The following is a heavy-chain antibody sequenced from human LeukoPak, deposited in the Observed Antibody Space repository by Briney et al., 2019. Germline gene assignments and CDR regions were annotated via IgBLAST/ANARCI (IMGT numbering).Heavy chain of an antibody. V-gene: IGHV4-38-2*02. CDR1: GYSISSDYY. J-gene: IGHJ4*02. Sequence: PSETLSLTCTVSGYSISSDYYWGWIRQPPPRGLEWIGTIYHSGSTSYNTSLKSRVATSVDQSKNQISLQLSSVTAADTAVYYCARYDVWGTYRAFHYGGEGTRVTVSS. CDR2: IYHSGST. D-gene: IGHD3-16*02. CDR3: ARYDVWGTYRAFHY.